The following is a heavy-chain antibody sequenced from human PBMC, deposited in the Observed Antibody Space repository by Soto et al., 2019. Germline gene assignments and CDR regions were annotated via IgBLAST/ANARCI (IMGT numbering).Heavy chain of an antibody. CDR1: GYTFTSYA. CDR2: INAGNGNT. V-gene: IGHV1-3*01. J-gene: IGHJ3*02. Sequence: GASVKVSCKASGYTFTSYAMHWVRQAPGQRLEWMGWINAGNGNTKYSQKFQGRVTITRDTSASTAYMELSSLRSEDTAVYYCARDEQQLGNAFDIWGQGTMVTVSS. D-gene: IGHD6-13*01. CDR3: ARDEQQLGNAFDI.